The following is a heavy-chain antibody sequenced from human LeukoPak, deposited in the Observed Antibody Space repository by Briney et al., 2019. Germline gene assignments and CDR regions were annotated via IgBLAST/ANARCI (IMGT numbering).Heavy chain of an antibody. CDR2: IWYDGSNK. Sequence: GGSLRFSCAASGFTFSSYAMTWFRKAPGKGLEWVAVIWYDGSNKYYADSVKGRFTISRDNSKNTLYLQMNSLRAEDTAVYYCARDPLRFAFDIWGQGTMVTVSS. D-gene: IGHD3-16*01. CDR3: ARDPLRFAFDI. V-gene: IGHV3-33*08. J-gene: IGHJ3*02. CDR1: GFTFSSYA.